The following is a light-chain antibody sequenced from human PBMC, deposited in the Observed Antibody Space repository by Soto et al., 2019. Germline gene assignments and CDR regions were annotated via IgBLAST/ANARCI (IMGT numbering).Light chain of an antibody. J-gene: IGKJ2*01. CDR3: HQYGSSPYT. Sequence: EIVLTQSPGTLSLSPGERATLSCRASQSVSSSYLAWYQQKPGQAPRLLIYGASSRATGIPDMFSGSGSGTYFTLTTSRLEPEEFAVYYCHQYGSSPYTFGQGTKLEIK. CDR2: GAS. V-gene: IGKV3-20*01. CDR1: QSVSSSY.